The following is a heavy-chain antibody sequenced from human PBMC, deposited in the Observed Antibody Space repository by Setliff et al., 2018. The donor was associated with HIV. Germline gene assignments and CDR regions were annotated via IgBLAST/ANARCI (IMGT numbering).Heavy chain of an antibody. CDR3: ARNFGLSPSGKYYYYYGMDI. CDR1: GYTFTGHY. Sequence: ASVKVSCKASGYTFTGHYLHWVRRAPGQGLEWLGWVNPNSGDAIYAQNFQGRVTMTRDTSINAAYMELRGLRSDDTAVYYCARNFGLSPSGKYYYYYGMDIWGQGTTVTVSS. CDR2: VNPNSGDA. D-gene: IGHD3-10*01. J-gene: IGHJ6*02. V-gene: IGHV1-2*02.